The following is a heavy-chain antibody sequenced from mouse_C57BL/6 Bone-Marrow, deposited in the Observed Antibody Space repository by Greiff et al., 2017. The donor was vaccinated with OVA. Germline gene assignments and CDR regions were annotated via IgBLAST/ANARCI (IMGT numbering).Heavy chain of an antibody. D-gene: IGHD1-1*01. V-gene: IGHV1-9*01. CDR3: AYYYGSSLYYYAMDY. CDR2: ILPGSGST. Sequence: QVHVKQSGAELMKPGASVKLSCKATGYTFTGYWIEWVKQRPGHGLEWIGEILPGSGSTTYNEKFKGKATFTADTYSNTAYMHLSSLTTEDSAIYYCAYYYGSSLYYYAMDYWGQGTSVTVSS. CDR1: GYTFTGYW. J-gene: IGHJ4*01.